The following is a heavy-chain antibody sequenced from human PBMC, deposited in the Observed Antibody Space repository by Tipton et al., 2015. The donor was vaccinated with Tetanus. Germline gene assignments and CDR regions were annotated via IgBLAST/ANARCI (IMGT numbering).Heavy chain of an antibody. CDR2: FYYSGST. J-gene: IGHJ4*02. Sequence: TLSLTCTVSGDSISGYYWNWIRQPPGKGLEWIGYFYYSGSTNYNPSLKSRVTMSGDTSKNQFSLKLSSVTAADTAVYYCASGWRYYYDTTGFSDYWGQGTLVTVSS. D-gene: IGHD3-22*01. V-gene: IGHV4-59*12. CDR1: GDSISGYY. CDR3: ASGWRYYYDTTGFSDY.